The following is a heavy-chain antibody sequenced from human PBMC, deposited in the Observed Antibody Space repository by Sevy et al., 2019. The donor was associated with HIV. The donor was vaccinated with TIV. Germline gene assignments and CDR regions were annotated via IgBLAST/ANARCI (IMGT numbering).Heavy chain of an antibody. D-gene: IGHD6-19*01. J-gene: IGHJ6*02. CDR3: AKAVADSNYYYGLDV. Sequence: GGSLRLSCAASGFTFSTYSMHWVRQAPGKGLEWVALIWFDGSNKYYADSVKGRFTISRDKSKNTLYLQMNSLRAEDTAVYYCAKAVADSNYYYGLDVWGQWTTVTVSS. CDR2: IWFDGSNK. CDR1: GFTFSTYS. V-gene: IGHV3-33*03.